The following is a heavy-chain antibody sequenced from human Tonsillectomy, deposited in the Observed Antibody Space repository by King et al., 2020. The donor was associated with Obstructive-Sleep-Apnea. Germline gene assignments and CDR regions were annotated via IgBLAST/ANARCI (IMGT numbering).Heavy chain of an antibody. CDR3: AGKWVAVSGADGFDI. J-gene: IGHJ3*02. Sequence: QLQESGPGLVKPSETLSLTCTVSGGSISSSSYYWGWIRQPPGKGLEWIGSIYNSGSTYYNASVKSRVTISVDTSKNQVSLKLSSVTAADTSVYYCAGKWVAVSGADGFDIWGQGTMVIVSS. CDR1: GGSISSSSYY. CDR2: IYNSGST. V-gene: IGHV4-39*01. D-gene: IGHD6-19*01.